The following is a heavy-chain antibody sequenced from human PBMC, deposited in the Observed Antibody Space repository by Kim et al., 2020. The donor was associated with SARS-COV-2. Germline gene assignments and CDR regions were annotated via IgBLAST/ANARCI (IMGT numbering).Heavy chain of an antibody. V-gene: IGHV3-48*02. CDR1: GFTFSSYS. D-gene: IGHD1-26*01. Sequence: GGSLRLSCAASGFTFSSYSMNWVRQAPGKGLEWVSYISSSSSTIYYADSVKGRFTISRDNAKNSLYLQMNSLRDEDTAVYYCASLRWSGNWFDPWGQGTLVTVSS. CDR2: ISSSSSTI. CDR3: ASLRWSGNWFDP. J-gene: IGHJ5*02.